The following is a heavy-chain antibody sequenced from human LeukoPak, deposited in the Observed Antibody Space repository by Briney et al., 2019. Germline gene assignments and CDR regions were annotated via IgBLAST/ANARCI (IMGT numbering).Heavy chain of an antibody. CDR2: ISGSGGST. CDR1: GFTFSSYA. Sequence: GGSLRLSCAASGFTFSSYAMSWVRQAPGKGLEWVSAISGSGGSTYYADSVKGRFTISRDNSKNTLYLQMNSLRAEDTAVYYCAKGSDSSCYYYYYMDVWGKGTTVTVSS. D-gene: IGHD6-6*01. CDR3: AKGSDSSCYYYYYMDV. V-gene: IGHV3-23*01. J-gene: IGHJ6*03.